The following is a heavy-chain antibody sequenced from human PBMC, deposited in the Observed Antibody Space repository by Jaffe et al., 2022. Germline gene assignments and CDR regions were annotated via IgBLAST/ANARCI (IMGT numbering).Heavy chain of an antibody. V-gene: IGHV3-13*01. Sequence: EVQLIESGGDLVQPGGSLRLSCAASGFTFKSYDMHWVRQPTGKPLEWISGIDTDGNRYSPDYLRGRFTISRENAKNSLFLQMDSLRVGDTAVYYCVRGGSVLNRSNDFDLWGQGTLVTVSS. D-gene: IGHD3-9*01. CDR2: IDTDGNR. CDR1: GFTFKSYD. CDR3: VRGGSVLNRSNDFDL. J-gene: IGHJ4*02.